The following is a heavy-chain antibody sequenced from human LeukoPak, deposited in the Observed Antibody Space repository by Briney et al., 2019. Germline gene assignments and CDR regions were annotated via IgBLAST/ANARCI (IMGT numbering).Heavy chain of an antibody. CDR2: IKQDGSEK. D-gene: IGHD2-8*02. V-gene: IGHV3-7*01. Sequence: PGGSLRLSCAASGFIVSNNYMSWVRQAPGKGLEWVANIKQDGSEKYYVDSVKGRFTISRDNADRSLYLQMTSLRVEDTAVYFCASRYCTGVNCFAASYMCMDVWGKGTTVTVSS. CDR3: ASRYCTGVNCFAASYMCMDV. J-gene: IGHJ6*03. CDR1: GFIVSNNY.